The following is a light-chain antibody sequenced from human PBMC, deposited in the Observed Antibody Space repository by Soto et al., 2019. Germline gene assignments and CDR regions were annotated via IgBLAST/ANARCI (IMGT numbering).Light chain of an antibody. V-gene: IGKV3D-15*01. CDR1: QSVSSD. Sequence: EIVMTQSPAILSVSPGERATLSCRASQSVSSDLAWYQQKPGQAPRLIIYGASTRATGIPAMFSDSGSGTELTLTCSGLQSEDCAVSYCQQYNNWLRTTFCQGTNVAIK. CDR2: GAS. J-gene: IGKJ1*01. CDR3: QQYNNWLRTT.